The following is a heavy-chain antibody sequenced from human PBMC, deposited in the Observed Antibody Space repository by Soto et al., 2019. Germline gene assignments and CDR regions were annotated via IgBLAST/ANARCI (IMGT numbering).Heavy chain of an antibody. CDR3: ARWNEGLDS. CDR2: TYHTGIT. J-gene: IGHJ4*02. D-gene: IGHD1-1*01. V-gene: IGHV4-59*01. Sequence: SETLSLTCTVSGGSINSYYWSWIRQPPGKGLEYIGYTYHTGITDYNPSLKSRVTLSLDTSKNQFSLKVSSVTAADTAVYYCARWNEGLDSWGQGTLVTVSS. CDR1: GGSINSYY.